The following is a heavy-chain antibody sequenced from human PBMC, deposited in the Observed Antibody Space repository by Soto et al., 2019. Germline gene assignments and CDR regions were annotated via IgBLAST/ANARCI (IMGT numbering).Heavy chain of an antibody. CDR3: ARERPKHYDILTGYYLRGAFDI. CDR1: GGTFSSYA. V-gene: IGHV1-69*12. Sequence: QVQLVQSGAEVKKPGSSVKVSCKASGGTFSSYAISWVRQAPGQGLEWMGGIIPIFGTANYAQKFPGRVTITADESTSTAYMELSSVRSEDTAVYYCARERPKHYDILTGYYLRGAFDIWGQGTMVTVSS. J-gene: IGHJ3*02. CDR2: IIPIFGTA. D-gene: IGHD3-9*01.